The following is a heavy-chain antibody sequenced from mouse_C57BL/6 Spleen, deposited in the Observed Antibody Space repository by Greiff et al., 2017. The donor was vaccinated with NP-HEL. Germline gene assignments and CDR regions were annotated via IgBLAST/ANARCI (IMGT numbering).Heavy chain of an antibody. D-gene: IGHD1-1*01. V-gene: IGHV1-15*01. J-gene: IGHJ3*01. CDR3: TRGSSPAGLAY. Sequence: QVQLQQSGAELVRPGASVTLSCKASGYTFTDYEMHWVKQTPVHGLEWIGAIDPETGGTAYNQKFKGKAILTADKSSSTAYMELRSLTSEDSAVYYCTRGSSPAGLAYWGQGTLVTVSA. CDR2: IDPETGGT. CDR1: GYTFTDYE.